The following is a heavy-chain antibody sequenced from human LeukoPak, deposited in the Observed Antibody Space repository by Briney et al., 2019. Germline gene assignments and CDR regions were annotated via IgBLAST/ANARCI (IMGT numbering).Heavy chain of an antibody. CDR1: GGSISSYY. D-gene: IGHD5-18*01. CDR3: ARGPGRGYSSYWFDP. J-gene: IGHJ5*02. V-gene: IGHV4-59*01. Sequence: SETLSLTCTVSGGSISSYYWSWIRQPPGKGLEWIGYIYYSGGTNYNPSLKSRVTISVDTSKNQFSLKLSSVTAADTAVYYCARGPGRGYSSYWFDPWGQGTLVTVSS. CDR2: IYYSGGT.